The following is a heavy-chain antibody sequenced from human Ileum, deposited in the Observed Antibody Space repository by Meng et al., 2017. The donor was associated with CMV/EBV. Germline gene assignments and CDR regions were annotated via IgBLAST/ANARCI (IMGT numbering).Heavy chain of an antibody. Sequence: SYWGWIRQPPVKGLEWIGYIYYSGSTYYNPSLTSRVTISVDTSKNQLSLNLSSVTAADTAVYYCARKLGGYCSSTSCYGGYNWFDPWGQGTLVTVSS. V-gene: IGHV4-30-4*08. CDR1: SY. J-gene: IGHJ5*02. D-gene: IGHD2-2*01. CDR2: IYYSGST. CDR3: ARKLGGYCSSTSCYGGYNWFDP.